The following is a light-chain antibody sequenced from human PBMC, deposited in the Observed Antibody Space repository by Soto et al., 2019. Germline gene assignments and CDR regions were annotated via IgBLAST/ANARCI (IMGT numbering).Light chain of an antibody. Sequence: AIQMTQSPSSLSASVGDTVTITCRASQGIRNDLGWYQQKPGKAPNLLIYAASSLQSGVPSRFSGSGSGTDFTLTISSLQPEDFATYYCQESYNTLTFTLGPGTKVDIK. J-gene: IGKJ3*01. CDR1: QGIRND. CDR3: QESYNTLTFT. V-gene: IGKV1-6*01. CDR2: AAS.